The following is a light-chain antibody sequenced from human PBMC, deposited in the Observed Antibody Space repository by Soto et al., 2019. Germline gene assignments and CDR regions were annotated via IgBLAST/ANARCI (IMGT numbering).Light chain of an antibody. CDR3: QQYGYSPNS. CDR1: RSVSSRY. Sequence: EIVLTQSPGTLSLSPGERATLSCRASRSVSSRYLSWYQQKPGQAPRLLIYGASSRATGIPDRFSGSGSGTDFTLTISGLEAGDFAVYHCQQYGYSPNSYGQGTKLEIK. J-gene: IGKJ2*01. CDR2: GAS. V-gene: IGKV3-20*01.